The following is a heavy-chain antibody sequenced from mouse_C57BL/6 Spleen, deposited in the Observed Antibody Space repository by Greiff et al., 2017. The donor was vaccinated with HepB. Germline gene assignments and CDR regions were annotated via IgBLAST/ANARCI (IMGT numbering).Heavy chain of an antibody. CDR3: ARSDSSGTHYYAMDY. CDR1: GYTFTSYW. D-gene: IGHD3-2*02. CDR2: IDPSDSYT. V-gene: IGHV1-69*01. Sequence: VQLQESGAELVMPGASVKLSCKASGYTFTSYWMHWVKQRPGQGLEWIGEIDPSDSYTNYNQKFKGKSTLTVDKSSSTAYMQLSSLTSEDSAVYYCARSDSSGTHYYAMDYWGQGTSVTVSS. J-gene: IGHJ4*01.